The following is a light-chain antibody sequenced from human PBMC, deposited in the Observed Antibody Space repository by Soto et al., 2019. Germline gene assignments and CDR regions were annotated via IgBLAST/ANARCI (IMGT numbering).Light chain of an antibody. Sequence: DIQMTQSPSTLSASVGDTVTITCRASHNIISFLAWFQQGPGKAPKLLIYDASTLESGVPSRFIGSGSGSEFILTISSLQPDDFATYYCQQYHSSWTFGQGTKVEVK. CDR1: HNIISF. J-gene: IGKJ1*01. V-gene: IGKV1-5*01. CDR2: DAS. CDR3: QQYHSSWT.